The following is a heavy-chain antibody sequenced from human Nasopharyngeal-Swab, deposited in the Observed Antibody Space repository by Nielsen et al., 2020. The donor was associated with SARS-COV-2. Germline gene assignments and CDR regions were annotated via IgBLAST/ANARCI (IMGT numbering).Heavy chain of an antibody. V-gene: IGHV3-9*01. J-gene: IGHJ4*02. Sequence: SLKISCAASGFTFDDYAMHWVRQAPGKGLEWVSGISWNSGSIGYADSVKGRFTISRDNSKNTLYLQMNSLRAEDTAVYYCARDLRITMVQGVIRPETLGYWGQGTLVTVSS. D-gene: IGHD3-10*01. CDR1: GFTFDDYA. CDR3: ARDLRITMVQGVIRPETLGY. CDR2: ISWNSGSI.